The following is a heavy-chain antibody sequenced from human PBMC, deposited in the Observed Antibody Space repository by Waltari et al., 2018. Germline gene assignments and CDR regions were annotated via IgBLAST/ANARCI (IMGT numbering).Heavy chain of an antibody. Sequence: QVQLQESGPGLVKPSETLSLTCTVSGGSISSYYWSWIRQPPGKGLEWIGYIYYSGSTNYNPSLKSRVTISVDTSKNQFSLKLSSVTAADTAVYYCARDGQAGATRTFDPWGQGTLVTVSS. V-gene: IGHV4-59*01. CDR3: ARDGQAGATRTFDP. J-gene: IGHJ5*02. D-gene: IGHD1-26*01. CDR1: GGSISSYY. CDR2: IYYSGST.